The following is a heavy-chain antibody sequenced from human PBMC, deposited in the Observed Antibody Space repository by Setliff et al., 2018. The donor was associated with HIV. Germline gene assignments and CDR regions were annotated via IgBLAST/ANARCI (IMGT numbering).Heavy chain of an antibody. CDR2: IYYSGST. CDR1: GGSISSSSYY. CDR3: ARDPGDYDYVWGTKRGWFDP. V-gene: IGHV4-39*07. Sequence: SETLSLTCTVSGGSISSSSYYWGWIRQPPGKGLEWIGSIYYSGSTYYNPSLKSRVTIAVDTSKNQFSLKLSPGTAADTAVYYCARDPGDYDYVWGTKRGWFDPWGQGTLVTVSS. D-gene: IGHD3-16*01. J-gene: IGHJ5*02.